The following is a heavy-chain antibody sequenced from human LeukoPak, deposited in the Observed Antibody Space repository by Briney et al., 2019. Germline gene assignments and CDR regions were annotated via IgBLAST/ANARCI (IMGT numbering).Heavy chain of an antibody. Sequence: GSLRLSCAASGFTFSSYTMTWVRQAPGKGLEWVSYISSTSSTIYYADSVKGRFTISRDNAKNSLYLQMNSLRAEDTAVYYCASALYPFSYSGLDVWGQGTLVTVSS. V-gene: IGHV3-48*01. D-gene: IGHD3-16*01. CDR1: GFTFSSYT. CDR2: ISSTSSTI. J-gene: IGHJ4*02. CDR3: ASALYPFSYSGLDV.